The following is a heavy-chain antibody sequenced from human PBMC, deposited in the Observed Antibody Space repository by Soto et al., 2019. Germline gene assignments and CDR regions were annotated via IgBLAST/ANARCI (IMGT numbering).Heavy chain of an antibody. CDR2: IDSYGSTT. D-gene: IGHD3-10*01. Sequence: EVQLVESGGGLVQPGGSLRLSCAASGFTFSNYWMHWVRKAPGEGLVWVSRIDSYGSTTNYADSVKGRFTVSRDNARNTLYLQMNSLRAEETAIYYCARGGLHAYYKDNWGQGILVTVSS. J-gene: IGHJ4*02. CDR1: GFTFSNYW. CDR3: ARGGLHAYYKDN. V-gene: IGHV3-74*01.